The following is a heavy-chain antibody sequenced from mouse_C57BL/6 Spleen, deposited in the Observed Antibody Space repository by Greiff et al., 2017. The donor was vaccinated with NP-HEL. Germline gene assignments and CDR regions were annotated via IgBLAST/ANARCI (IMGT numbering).Heavy chain of an antibody. V-gene: IGHV1-85*01. J-gene: IGHJ1*03. Sequence: VQLQQSGPELVKPGASVKLSCKASGYTFTSYDINWVKQRPGQGLEWIGWIYPRDGSTKYNEKFKGKATLTVDTSSSTAYMELHSLTSEDSAVYFCARGIPHYYGSSYDWYFDVWGTGTTVTVSS. CDR3: ARGIPHYYGSSYDWYFDV. D-gene: IGHD1-1*01. CDR2: IYPRDGST. CDR1: GYTFTSYD.